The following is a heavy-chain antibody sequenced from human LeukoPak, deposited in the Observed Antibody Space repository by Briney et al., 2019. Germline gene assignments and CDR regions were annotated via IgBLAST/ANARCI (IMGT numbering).Heavy chain of an antibody. CDR2: MKEDGTEE. J-gene: IGHJ4*02. CDR3: MRGGWELDY. D-gene: IGHD1-26*01. CDR1: GFTFKYYW. V-gene: IGHV3-7*01. Sequence: PGGSLRLSCAASGFTFKYYWTAWVRQAPGKGLEWVAHMKEDGTEEYYVDSVKGRFTIFRDDAKSSLFLQMNSLTAEDTALYYCMRGGWELDYWGQGTLVTVSS.